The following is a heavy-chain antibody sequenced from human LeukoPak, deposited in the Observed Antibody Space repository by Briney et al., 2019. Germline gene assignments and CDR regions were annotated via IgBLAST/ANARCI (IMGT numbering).Heavy chain of an antibody. Sequence: GGSLSLSCAASGFTFGSNKMTWVGQAQGKGLEGFSAISGSGGSTYYADSVKGRFTISRDNSKNTLYLQMNSLRAEDTAVYYCANFGGYCSSTSCYGHWGQGTLVTVSS. CDR1: GFTFGSNK. D-gene: IGHD2-2*01. CDR3: ANFGGYCSSTSCYGH. V-gene: IGHV3-23*01. CDR2: ISGSGGST. J-gene: IGHJ4*02.